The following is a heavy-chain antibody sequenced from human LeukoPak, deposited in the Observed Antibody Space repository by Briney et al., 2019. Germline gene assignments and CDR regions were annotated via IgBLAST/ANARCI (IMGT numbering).Heavy chain of an antibody. CDR3: ARGLKLSY. Sequence: PSETLSLTCAVYGGSFSGYYWSWIRQPPGKGLEWIGEINHSGSTNYNPSLKSRVTISVDTSKNQFSLKLSSVTAADTAVCYCARGLKLSYWGQGTLVTVSS. J-gene: IGHJ4*02. CDR2: INHSGST. V-gene: IGHV4-34*01. CDR1: GGSFSGYY.